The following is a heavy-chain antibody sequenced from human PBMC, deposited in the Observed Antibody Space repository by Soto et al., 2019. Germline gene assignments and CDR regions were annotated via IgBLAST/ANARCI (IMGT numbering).Heavy chain of an antibody. CDR2: ISSSSSTI. D-gene: IGHD4-4*01. V-gene: IGHV3-48*04. Sequence: GGSLRLSCAASGFTFSSYSMNWVRQAPGKGLEWVSYISSSSSTIYYADSVKGRFTISRDNAKNSLYLQMNSLRAEDTAVYYCARDRIATANAFDIWGQGTMVTVSS. CDR1: GFTFSSYS. J-gene: IGHJ3*02. CDR3: ARDRIATANAFDI.